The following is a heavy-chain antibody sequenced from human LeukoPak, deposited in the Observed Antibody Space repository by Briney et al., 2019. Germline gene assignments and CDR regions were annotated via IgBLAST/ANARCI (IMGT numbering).Heavy chain of an antibody. D-gene: IGHD1-26*01. CDR2: IYYSGST. CDR1: GGSISSYY. CDR3: ARALVGATPWDFDY. Sequence: SETLSLTCTVSGGSISSYYWSWIRQPPGKGLEWIGYIYYSGSTNYNPSLKSRVTISVDTSKNQFSLKLSSVTAADTAVYYCARALVGATPWDFDYWGQGTLVTVSS. J-gene: IGHJ4*02. V-gene: IGHV4-59*01.